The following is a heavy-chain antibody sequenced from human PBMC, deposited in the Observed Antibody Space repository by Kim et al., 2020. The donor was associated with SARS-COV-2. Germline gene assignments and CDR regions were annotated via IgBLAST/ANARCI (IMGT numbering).Heavy chain of an antibody. V-gene: IGHV3-23*01. J-gene: IGHJ2*01. CDR3: AKDEGGYWGCSSTSCEWYFDL. Sequence: GGSLRLSCAASGFTFSSYAMSWVRQAPGKGLEWVSAISGSGGSTYYADSVKGRFTISRDNSKNTLYLQMNSLRAEDTAVYYCAKDEGGYWGCSSTSCEWYFDLWGRGTLVTVSS. CDR1: GFTFSSYA. CDR2: ISGSGGST. D-gene: IGHD2-2*01.